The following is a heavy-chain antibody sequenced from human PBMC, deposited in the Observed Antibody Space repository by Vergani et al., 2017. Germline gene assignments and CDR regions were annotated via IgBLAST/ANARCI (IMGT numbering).Heavy chain of an antibody. V-gene: IGHV4-39*07. CDR2: IYYRGST. D-gene: IGHD3-22*01. Sequence: QLQLQESGPGLVKPSETLSLICTVSGDSISSNNYYWGWIRQPPGKGLEWIGSIYYRGSTNYNPSLKSRVTISVDTSKNQFSLKLSSVTAADTAVYYCARGSDSSGYYLPYPFDYWGQGTLVTVSS. CDR3: ARGSDSSGYYLPYPFDY. CDR1: GDSISSNNYY. J-gene: IGHJ4*02.